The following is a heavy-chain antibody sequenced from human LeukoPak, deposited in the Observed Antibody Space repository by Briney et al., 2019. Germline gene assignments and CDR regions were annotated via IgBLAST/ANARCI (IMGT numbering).Heavy chain of an antibody. J-gene: IGHJ4*02. CDR3: AKDLGSTGYLAY. V-gene: IGHV3-30*18. CDR1: GFTFSTFG. CDR2: ISYDGTDK. D-gene: IGHD3-22*01. Sequence: GRSLRLSCAASGFTFSTFGIHWVRQAPGKGLEWVAVISYDGTDKYYADSVKGRLTISRDNSKNALYLQMNSLRAEDTAVYYCAKDLGSTGYLAYWGQGTLVTVSS.